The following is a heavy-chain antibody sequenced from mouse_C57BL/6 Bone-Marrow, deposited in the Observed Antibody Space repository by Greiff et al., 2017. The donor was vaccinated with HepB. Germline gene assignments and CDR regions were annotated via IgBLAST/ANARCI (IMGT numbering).Heavy chain of an antibody. CDR2: ISDGGSYT. D-gene: IGHD1-1*01. CDR3: ASYYYGSSYDY. CDR1: GFTFSSYA. V-gene: IGHV5-4*01. J-gene: IGHJ2*01. Sequence: EVQVVESGGGLVKPGGSLKLSCAASGFTFSSYAMSWVRQTPEKRLEWVATISDGGSYTYYPDNVKGRFTISRDNAKNNLYLQMSHLKSEDTAMYYCASYYYGSSYDYWGQGTTLTVAS.